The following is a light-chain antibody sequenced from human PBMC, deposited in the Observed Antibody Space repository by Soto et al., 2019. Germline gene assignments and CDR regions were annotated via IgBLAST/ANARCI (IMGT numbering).Light chain of an antibody. J-gene: IGKJ5*01. V-gene: IGKV1-16*01. CDR3: QQYKSDST. CDR2: GAS. Sequence: DIQMTQSPSSLSASVGDRITITCRASQSIGSYLNWYQQKPGKAPKFLIYGASSLQSGVPSRFSGSGSGTDFTLTISSLQPDDFATYYCQQYKSDSTFGQGTRLEIK. CDR1: QSIGSY.